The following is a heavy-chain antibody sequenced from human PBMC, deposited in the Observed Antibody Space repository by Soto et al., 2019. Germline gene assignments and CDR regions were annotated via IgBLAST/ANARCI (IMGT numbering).Heavy chain of an antibody. CDR1: GDSVSSNSVT. D-gene: IGHD3-16*01. CDR2: TYFRSKWYS. J-gene: IGHJ4*02. CDR3: ARLIGNSWLIG. Sequence: PSQTLSLTCAISGDSVSSNSVTWNWIRQSPSSGLEWLGRTYFRSKWYSDYAESVKSRIVIDPDTSRNQFSLQLNSVTPDDTAVYYCARLIGNSWLIGWGQGSLVTVSS. V-gene: IGHV6-1*01.